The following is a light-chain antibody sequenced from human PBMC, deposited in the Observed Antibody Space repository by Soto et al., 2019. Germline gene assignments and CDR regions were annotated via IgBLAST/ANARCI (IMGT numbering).Light chain of an antibody. Sequence: QSVLTQPPSVSAAPGQKVTISCSGSSSNIGNNYVSWYQQLPGTAPKLLIYENNKRPSGIPDRFSGSKSGTSATLGITGLQAGDDADYYFGTWDSSLSAGVFGGGTKMTVL. CDR3: GTWDSSLSAGV. CDR1: SSNIGNNY. J-gene: IGLJ2*01. CDR2: ENN. V-gene: IGLV1-51*02.